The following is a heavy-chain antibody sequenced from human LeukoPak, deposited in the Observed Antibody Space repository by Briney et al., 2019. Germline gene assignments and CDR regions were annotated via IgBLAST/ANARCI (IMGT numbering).Heavy chain of an antibody. D-gene: IGHD1-1*01. CDR3: ARLAVPPDELGFDP. CDR2: IYHSGST. Sequence: SQTLSLTCTVSGGSISSGGYYWSWIRQHPGKGLEWIGYIYHSGSTYYNPSLKSRVTISVDTSKNQFSLKLSSVTAADTAVYYCARLAVPPDELGFDPWGQGTLVTVSS. J-gene: IGHJ5*02. CDR1: GGSISSGGYY. V-gene: IGHV4-31*03.